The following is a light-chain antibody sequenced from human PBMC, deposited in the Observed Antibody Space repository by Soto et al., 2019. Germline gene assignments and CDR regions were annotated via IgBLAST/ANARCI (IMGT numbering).Light chain of an antibody. J-gene: IGLJ3*02. CDR3: AAWDGSLNGWV. V-gene: IGLV1-44*01. CDR1: SSNIGRNT. Sequence: QPVLTQPPSASGTPGQRVTISCSGSSSNIGRNTVHWYQQFPGTAPKVLIYSENQRPSGVPDRYSGSKSGTSASLAISGLQSEDEADYYCAAWDGSLNGWVFGGGTKLTVL. CDR2: SEN.